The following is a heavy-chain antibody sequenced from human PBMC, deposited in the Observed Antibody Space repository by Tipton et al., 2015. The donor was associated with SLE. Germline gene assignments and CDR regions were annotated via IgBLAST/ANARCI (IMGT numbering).Heavy chain of an antibody. Sequence: SLRLSCAASGFTFSSYWMHWVRQAPGKGLERVSTITGGSNTYDADSVKGRFTISRNNAKNSLSLQMNSLRAEDTAFYYCARDLGIAEAGTAFDFWGQGTRVTVSP. CDR3: ARDLGIAEAGTAFDF. CDR2: ITGGSNT. J-gene: IGHJ3*01. V-gene: IGHV3-69-1*01. CDR1: GFTFSSYW. D-gene: IGHD6-13*01.